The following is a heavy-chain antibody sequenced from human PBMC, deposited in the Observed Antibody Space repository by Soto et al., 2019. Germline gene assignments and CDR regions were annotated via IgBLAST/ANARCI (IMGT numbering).Heavy chain of an antibody. CDR3: ARSKPNYDFWTDLTRLDTFDI. D-gene: IGHD3-3*01. V-gene: IGHV1-2*02. J-gene: IGHJ3*02. Sequence: QVQLVQSGAEVKKPGASVKVSCKASGYTFTDYYMHWLRQAPGQGLEWLGWSNPNSGGTNYEQKFQVSVTMNREKNISTAYMELSRLTSDDTAVYYCARSKPNYDFWTDLTRLDTFDIWGQGTMVTVSS. CDR1: GYTFTDYY. CDR2: SNPNSGGT.